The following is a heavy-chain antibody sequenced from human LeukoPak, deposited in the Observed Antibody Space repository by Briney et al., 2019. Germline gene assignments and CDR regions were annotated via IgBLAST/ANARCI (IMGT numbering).Heavy chain of an antibody. CDR2: INQNSYTI. D-gene: IGHD5-12*01. V-gene: IGHV3-11*01. CDR1: GFYYSDSY. CDR3: ARDRRSSHSAYDWGHQDS. Sequence: GGSLRLSCAASGFYYSDSYMTSIRQAPGKGLEWISNINQNSYTIYYADSVKGRFTISRDNAKNSLYLHMNSLRVEDTAVYYCARDRRSSHSAYDWGHQDSWGQGTLVAVSS. J-gene: IGHJ4*02.